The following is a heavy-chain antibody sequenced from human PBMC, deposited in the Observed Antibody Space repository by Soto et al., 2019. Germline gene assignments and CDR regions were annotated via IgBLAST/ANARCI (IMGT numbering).Heavy chain of an antibody. Sequence: DVQLVESGGGLVQPGRSLRLSCAASGFTFDDYAMHWVRQVPGKGLEWVSGINWNSGSIGYGDSVKGRFAISRDNAKNSRHLQMNSLSAEDTAFYYCVKDESINWYSGHFRHWGQGTLVTVSS. CDR2: INWNSGSI. D-gene: IGHD6-13*01. J-gene: IGHJ1*01. V-gene: IGHV3-9*01. CDR1: GFTFDDYA. CDR3: VKDESINWYSGHFRH.